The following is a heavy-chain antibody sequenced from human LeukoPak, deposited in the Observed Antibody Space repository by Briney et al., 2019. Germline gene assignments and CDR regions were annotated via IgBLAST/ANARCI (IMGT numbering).Heavy chain of an antibody. J-gene: IGHJ5*02. V-gene: IGHV3-30*18. CDR3: AKDWGSSGWYNYFDP. D-gene: IGHD6-19*01. CDR1: GFTISSHG. Sequence: GGSLRLSCEVSGFTISSHGMHWVRQAPGKGLEWVAMISYDGNSEEYGDSVKGRFTISRDNSKNTLYLQMDSLRAEDTALYYCAKDWGSSGWYNYFDPWGQGTLVTVSS. CDR2: ISYDGNSE.